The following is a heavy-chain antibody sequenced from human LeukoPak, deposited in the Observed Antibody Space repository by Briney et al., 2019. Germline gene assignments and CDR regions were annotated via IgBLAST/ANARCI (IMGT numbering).Heavy chain of an antibody. CDR2: MYSGGDR. CDR3: ARLRPPDIEDY. D-gene: IGHD5-12*01. J-gene: IGHJ4*02. CDR1: GITVSTNY. Sequence: GGSLRLSCAASGITVSTNYMTWVRQAPGKGLEWVSVMYSGGDRYYADSVKGRFTISRDNSKNTLYLQMNSLRAGDTAVYYCARLRPPDIEDYWGQGTLVTVSS. V-gene: IGHV3-66*04.